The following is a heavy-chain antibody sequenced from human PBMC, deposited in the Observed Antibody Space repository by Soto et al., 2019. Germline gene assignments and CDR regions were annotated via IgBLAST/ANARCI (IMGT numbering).Heavy chain of an antibody. D-gene: IGHD3-3*01. V-gene: IGHV4-30-4*01. Sequence: KPSETLSLTCTVSGGSISSGDYYWSWIRQPPGKGLEWIGYIYYSGSTYYNPSLKSRVTISVDTSKNQFSLKLSSVTAADTAVYYCARDSLKTRQTYYDFWSGYYRTEGLGKYYYGMDVWGQGTTVTVSS. CDR1: GGSISSGDYY. J-gene: IGHJ6*02. CDR3: ARDSLKTRQTYYDFWSGYYRTEGLGKYYYGMDV. CDR2: IYYSGST.